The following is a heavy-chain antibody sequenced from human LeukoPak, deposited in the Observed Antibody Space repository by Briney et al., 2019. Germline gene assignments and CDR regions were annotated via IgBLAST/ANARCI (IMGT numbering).Heavy chain of an antibody. V-gene: IGHV3-74*01. J-gene: IGHJ4*02. Sequence: GGSLRLSCAASGFTFSSNWMHWVRQAPGKGLVWVSRINSDGSSTSYADPVKGRFTISRDNAKNTLDLQMNSLRAEDTAVYYCARDGDYDILTGYYKPFDYWGQGTLVTVFS. CDR3: ARDGDYDILTGYYKPFDY. D-gene: IGHD3-9*01. CDR2: INSDGSST. CDR1: GFTFSSNW.